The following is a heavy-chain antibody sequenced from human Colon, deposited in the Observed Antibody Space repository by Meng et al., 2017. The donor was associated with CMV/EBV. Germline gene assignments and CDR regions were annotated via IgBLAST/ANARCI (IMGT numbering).Heavy chain of an antibody. CDR3: ARGRNGWLLPLDS. V-gene: IGHV4-34*01. CDR2: LNHSGST. D-gene: IGHD3-3*01. Sequence: QVQLPPLGAGLLKPSETLSLTGAISGGSFNAYYLTWIRQSPGKGLEWIGELNHSGSTNYNPSLKSRVTISIDTSKRHFSLRLTSVTAADTAVYYCARGRNGWLLPLDSWGQGTLVTVSS. CDR1: GGSFNAYY. J-gene: IGHJ4*02.